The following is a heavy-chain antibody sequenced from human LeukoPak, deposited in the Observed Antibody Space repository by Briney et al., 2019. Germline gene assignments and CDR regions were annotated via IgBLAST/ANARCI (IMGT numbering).Heavy chain of an antibody. D-gene: IGHD3-22*01. V-gene: IGHV4-59*01. Sequence: SETLSLTCDVAGGSIRGYYWSWIRQPPGKVLEWIGYIYSSGSTNYNPSLKSRVTMSVDTSKNQFSLKVSSVTAADTAVYYCAGAPHFFDTSGSRYYFDYWGQGALVTVSS. CDR2: IYSSGST. J-gene: IGHJ4*02. CDR3: AGAPHFFDTSGSRYYFDY. CDR1: GGSIRGYY.